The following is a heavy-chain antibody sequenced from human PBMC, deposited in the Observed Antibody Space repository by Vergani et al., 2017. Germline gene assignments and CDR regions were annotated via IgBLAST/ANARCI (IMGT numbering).Heavy chain of an antibody. CDR1: GGARSREN. CDR3: ARISAGITIFGVVTNARFDY. CDR2: IYYSGST. D-gene: IGHD3-3*01. V-gene: IGHV4-59*01. J-gene: IGHJ4*02. Sequence: QVQLQESGPGLVKPSERVGRACGVAGGARSRENGSGSGGPPVKGLAWVGYIYYSGSTNCNSGLKSRVTISVDTSKNQFSLKLSSVTAADTAVYYCARISAGITIFGVVTNARFDYWGQGTLVTVSS.